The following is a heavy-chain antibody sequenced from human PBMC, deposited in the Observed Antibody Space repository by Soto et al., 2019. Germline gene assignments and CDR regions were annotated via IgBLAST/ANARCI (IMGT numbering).Heavy chain of an antibody. V-gene: IGHV3-49*03. J-gene: IGHJ6*03. Sequence: GGSLRLSCTASGFTFGDYAMSWFRQAPGKGLEWVGFIRSKAYGGTTEYAASVKGRFTISRDDSKSIAYLQMNSLKTEDTAVYYCTRVTNDGAIFGVVIEFSAYTKKNWNYMDVWGKGTTVTVSS. CDR3: TRVTNDGAIFGVVIEFSAYTKKNWNYMDV. CDR2: IRSKAYGGTT. CDR1: GFTFGDYA. D-gene: IGHD3-3*01.